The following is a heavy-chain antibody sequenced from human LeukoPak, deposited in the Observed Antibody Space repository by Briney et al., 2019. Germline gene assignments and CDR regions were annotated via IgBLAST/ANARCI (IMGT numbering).Heavy chain of an antibody. D-gene: IGHD3-22*01. Sequence: GGSLRLYCAASGHTFSSYAMSWVRQAPGKGLEWVSAISGSGGSTYYADSVKGRFTISRDNSKNTLYLQMNSLRAEDTAVYYCAKDGRVVVSTPDYWGQGTLVTVSS. CDR1: GHTFSSYA. CDR3: AKDGRVVVSTPDY. CDR2: ISGSGGST. V-gene: IGHV3-23*01. J-gene: IGHJ4*02.